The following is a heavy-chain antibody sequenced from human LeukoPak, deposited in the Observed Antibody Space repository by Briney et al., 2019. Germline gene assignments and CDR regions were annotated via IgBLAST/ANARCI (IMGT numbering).Heavy chain of an antibody. V-gene: IGHV1-3*01. CDR1: GYTFTSYA. J-gene: IGHJ3*02. D-gene: IGHD3-9*01. CDR2: INAGNGNT. Sequence: ASVKVSCKASGYTFTSYAMHWVRQAPGQRLEWMGWINAGNGNTKYSQKFQGRVTITRDTSASTAYMELSSLRSEDTAVYYCARDRYYDILTGYYPDAFVIWGQGTMVTVSS. CDR3: ARDRYYDILTGYYPDAFVI.